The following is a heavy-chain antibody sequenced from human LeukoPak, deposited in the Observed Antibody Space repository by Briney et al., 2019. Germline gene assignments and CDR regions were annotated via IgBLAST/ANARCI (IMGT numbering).Heavy chain of an antibody. D-gene: IGHD3-9*01. J-gene: IGHJ4*02. CDR2: IYSGGNT. V-gene: IGHV3-66*02. Sequence: PGGSLRLSCAASGFTVRSNYMRWVRQAPGKGLEWVSIIYSGGNTYYADSVKGRFTISRDNSKNTLYLQMNSLRAEDTAVYYCARVDILTGYYYFDYWGQGTLVTVSS. CDR1: GFTVRSNY. CDR3: ARVDILTGYYYFDY.